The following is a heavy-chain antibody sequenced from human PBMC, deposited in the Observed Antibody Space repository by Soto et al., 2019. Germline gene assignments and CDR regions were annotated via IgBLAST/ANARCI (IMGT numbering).Heavy chain of an antibody. V-gene: IGHV1-2*04. CDR2: INPYSGGT. Sequence: QVQLVQSGAEVKKPGASVTVSCKASGYTFSGYYIHWVRQAPGQGLEWMGWINPYSGGTHYAQKFQAWVTMTRDTSIDTVYMKVSRLTSDDTAVYYCARSGGGCSSNGCLLGYYYGLDVWGQGTTVTVSS. CDR3: ARSGGGCSSNGCLLGYYYGLDV. J-gene: IGHJ6*02. CDR1: GYTFSGYY. D-gene: IGHD2-2*01.